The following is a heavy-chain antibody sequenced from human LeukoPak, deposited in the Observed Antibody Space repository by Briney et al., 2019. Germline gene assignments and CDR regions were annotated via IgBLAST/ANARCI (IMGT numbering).Heavy chain of an antibody. J-gene: IGHJ4*02. CDR2: IYYSGST. Sequence: SETLSLTCTVSGGSISSYYWSWIRQPPGKGLEWSGYIYYSGSTNYNPSLKSRATISVDTSKNQFSLKLSSVTAADTAVYYCARAGYDILTGYSEIDYWGQGTLVTVSS. CDR1: GGSISSYY. V-gene: IGHV4-59*12. CDR3: ARAGYDILTGYSEIDY. D-gene: IGHD3-9*01.